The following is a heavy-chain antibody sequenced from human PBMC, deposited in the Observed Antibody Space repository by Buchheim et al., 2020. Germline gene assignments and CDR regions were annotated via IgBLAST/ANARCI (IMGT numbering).Heavy chain of an antibody. J-gene: IGHJ4*02. CDR1: GFTFSSYA. D-gene: IGHD1-26*01. CDR3: SKARSGRFFDY. Sequence: EVQLLESGGGLVQPGGSLRLSCAASGFTFSSYAMNWVRQAPGKGLEWVSDISGSGGTTYYADSVKGRFTISSDNSKNTMYLQMNSLRAEDTAIYYCSKARSGRFFDYWGQGTL. V-gene: IGHV3-23*01. CDR2: ISGSGGTT.